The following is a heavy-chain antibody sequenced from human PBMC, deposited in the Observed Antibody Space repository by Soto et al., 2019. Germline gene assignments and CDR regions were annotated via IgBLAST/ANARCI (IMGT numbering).Heavy chain of an antibody. D-gene: IGHD1-7*01. V-gene: IGHV4-4*07. CDR2: ITINGNT. CDR3: ARETGENWTYEAH. J-gene: IGHJ1*01. Sequence: ETLSLTCRVSGAYISDFSWSWIRQPAGKGLEWIGRITINGNTQKNPSFKSRVTMSIDTSRNHFSLNLQPATAADTALYYCARETGENWTYEAHWGPGTMVTVSS. CDR1: GAYISDFS.